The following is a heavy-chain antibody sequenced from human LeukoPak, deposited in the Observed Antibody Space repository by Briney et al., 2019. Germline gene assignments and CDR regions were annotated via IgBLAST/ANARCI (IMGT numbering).Heavy chain of an antibody. D-gene: IGHD2-2*01. V-gene: IGHV3-30*01. Sequence: GRSLRLSCAASGFTFSSYAMHWVRQAPGKGLEWVAVISYDGSNKYYADSVKGRFTISRDNSKNTLYLQMNSLRAEDTAVYYCARTIGAVVVPAAIDYYYMDVWGKGTTVAVSS. CDR3: ARTIGAVVVPAAIDYYYMDV. CDR1: GFTFSSYA. J-gene: IGHJ6*03. CDR2: ISYDGSNK.